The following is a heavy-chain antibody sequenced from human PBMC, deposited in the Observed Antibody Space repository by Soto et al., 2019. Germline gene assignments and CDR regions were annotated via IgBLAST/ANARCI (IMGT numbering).Heavy chain of an antibody. CDR3: ARGEYYYYGMDV. J-gene: IGHJ6*02. CDR2: IYYSGST. V-gene: IGHV4-59*08. Sequence: SETLSLTCTVSGGSISSYYWSWIRQPPGKGLEWIGYIYYSGSTNYNPSLKSRVTISVDTSKNQFSLKLSSVTAADTAVYYCARGEYYYYGMDVWGQGTTVTVSS. CDR1: GGSISSYY.